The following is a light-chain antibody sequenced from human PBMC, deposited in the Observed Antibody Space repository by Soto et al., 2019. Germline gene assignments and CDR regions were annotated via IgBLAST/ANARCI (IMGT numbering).Light chain of an antibody. CDR2: IDS. Sequence: AIQLTQSPSSLSASVGDRVTITCRASQGITSALAWYQQKPGKAPKLLISIDSSLESGVPSRFSGSGSGTDFTLTIISLQPEDFATYFCQQFNSYPITFGQGTRLEIK. CDR1: QGITSA. J-gene: IGKJ5*01. V-gene: IGKV1-13*02. CDR3: QQFNSYPIT.